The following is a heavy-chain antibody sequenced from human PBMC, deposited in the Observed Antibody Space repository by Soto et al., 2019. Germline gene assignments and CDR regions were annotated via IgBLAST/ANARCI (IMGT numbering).Heavy chain of an antibody. J-gene: IGHJ6*03. V-gene: IGHV1-3*01. CDR3: AREPVRHQLPPGLYMDV. Sequence: QVHLVQSGAEVKKPGASVKVSCKASGYSFSTYAMNWVRQAPGQGLEWMGWIHGDNGNTKYSQKFQGRVPITRDTSASTFTSYMELSSLRSEGTGVYYWAREPVRHQLPPGLYMDVWGEGTTVTVSS. CDR2: IHGDNGNT. D-gene: IGHD2-2*01. CDR1: GYSFSTYA.